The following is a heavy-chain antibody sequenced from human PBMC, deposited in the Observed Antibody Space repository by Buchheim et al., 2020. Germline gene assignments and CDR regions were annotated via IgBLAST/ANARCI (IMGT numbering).Heavy chain of an antibody. Sequence: QVQLVESGGGVVQPGRSLRLSCAASGFTFSSYAMHWVRQAPGKGLEWVAVISYDGSYQFYADSVRGRFTISRDNSKNMLYLQMNSLRTEDTAVYYCATEEGSSGWSSPKNWGRGIL. V-gene: IGHV3-30*04. J-gene: IGHJ4*02. D-gene: IGHD6-19*01. CDR3: ATEEGSSGWSSPKN. CDR1: GFTFSSYA. CDR2: ISYDGSYQ.